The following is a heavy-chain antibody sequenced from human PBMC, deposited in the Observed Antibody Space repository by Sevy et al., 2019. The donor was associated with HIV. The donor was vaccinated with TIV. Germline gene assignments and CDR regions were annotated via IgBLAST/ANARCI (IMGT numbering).Heavy chain of an antibody. D-gene: IGHD4-17*01. CDR3: ARDQHDYGGNLRTGWFDP. CDR2: ISYDGSNK. CDR1: HYTFSSYT. V-gene: IGHV3-30-3*01. Sequence: GGSLRLSCAASHYTFSSYTMHWVRQAPGKGLEWVALISYDGSNKNYADSVKGRFTISRDNSKNTPYLQMNSLRAEDTAVYYCARDQHDYGGNLRTGWFDPWGQGTLVTVSS. J-gene: IGHJ5*02.